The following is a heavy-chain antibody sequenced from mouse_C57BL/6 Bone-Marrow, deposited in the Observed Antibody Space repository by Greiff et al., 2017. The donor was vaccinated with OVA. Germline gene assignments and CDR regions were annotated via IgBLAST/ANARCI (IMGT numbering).Heavy chain of an antibody. CDR3: TLYVWFAY. CDR2: IDPENGDT. Sequence: EVQLQQSGAELVRPGASVKLSCTASGFNIKDDYMHWVKQRPEQGLEWIGWIDPENGDTEYASKFQGKATITADTSSNTAYLQLSSLTSEDTAVYYCTLYVWFAYWGQVTLVTVSA. V-gene: IGHV14-4*01. CDR1: GFNIKDDY. J-gene: IGHJ3*01. D-gene: IGHD2-12*01.